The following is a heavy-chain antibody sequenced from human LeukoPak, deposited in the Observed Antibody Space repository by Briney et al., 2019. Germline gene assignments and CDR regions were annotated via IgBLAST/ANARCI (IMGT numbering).Heavy chain of an antibody. CDR1: GFTFSNAW. CDR2: IKSKTDGGTT. CDR3: TTGYCSSTSCCAGYYYYYMDV. Sequence: PGGSLRLSCAASGFTFSNAWMSWVRQAPGKGLEWVGRIKSKTDGGTTDYAAPVKGRFTISRDDSKNTLYLQMNSLKTEDTAVYYCTTGYCSSTSCCAGYYYYYMDVWGKGTTVTVSS. J-gene: IGHJ6*03. D-gene: IGHD2-2*01. V-gene: IGHV3-15*01.